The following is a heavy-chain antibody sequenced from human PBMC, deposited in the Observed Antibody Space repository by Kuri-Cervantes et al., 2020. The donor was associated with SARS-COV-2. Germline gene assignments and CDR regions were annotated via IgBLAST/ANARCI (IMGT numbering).Heavy chain of an antibody. CDR2: ISYDGSNK. V-gene: IGHV3-30*03. J-gene: IGHJ6*02. CDR1: GFTFSSYG. CDR3: ARGLRTSRVYYYYGMDV. D-gene: IGHD2-2*01. Sequence: GESLKISCAASGFTFSSYGMHWVRQAPGKGLEWVVVISYDGSNKYYADSVKGRFTISRDNFKNTLYLQMNSLRAEDTAVYYCARGLRTSRVYYYYGMDVWGQGTTVTVSS.